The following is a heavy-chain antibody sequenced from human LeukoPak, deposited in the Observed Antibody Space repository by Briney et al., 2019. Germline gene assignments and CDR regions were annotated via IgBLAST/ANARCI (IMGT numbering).Heavy chain of an antibody. CDR1: GGSISSSSYY. D-gene: IGHD2-2*01. V-gene: IGHV4-39*01. J-gene: IGHJ4*02. Sequence: KPSETLSLTCTVSGGSISSSSYYWGWIRQPPGKGLEWIGSIYYSGSTYYNPSLKSRVTISVDTSKNQFSLKLSSVTAADTAVYYCARRPFRYCSSTSCSGWGQGTLVTVSP. CDR3: ARRPFRYCSSTSCSG. CDR2: IYYSGST.